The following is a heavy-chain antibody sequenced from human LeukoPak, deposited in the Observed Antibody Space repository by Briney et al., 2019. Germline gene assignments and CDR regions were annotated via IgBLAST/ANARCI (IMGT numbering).Heavy chain of an antibody. CDR2: IYSSGST. CDR1: GFTVSSNY. CDR3: ARALTGSVYFDY. J-gene: IGHJ4*02. V-gene: IGHV3-53*01. D-gene: IGHD7-27*01. Sequence: GGSLRLSCAASGFTVSSNYMSWVRQAPRKGLEWVSVIYSSGSTYYADSVKGRFTISRDNSKNTLYLQMNSLRAEDTAVYYCARALTGSVYFDYWGQGTLVTVSS.